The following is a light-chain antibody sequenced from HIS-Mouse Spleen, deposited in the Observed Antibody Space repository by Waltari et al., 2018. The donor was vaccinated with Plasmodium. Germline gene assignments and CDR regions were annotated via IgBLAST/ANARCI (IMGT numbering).Light chain of an antibody. J-gene: IGKJ1*01. V-gene: IGKV1D-8*02. Sequence: AIWMTQSPSLLSSSTGERVTISCRLSHGISSYLAWYQQKPGKAPELLIYAASTLQSGVPSRFSGSGSGTDFTLTISGRQSEDFATYYCQQYYSFPQTFGQGTKVEIK. CDR1: HGISSY. CDR3: QQYYSFPQT. CDR2: AAS.